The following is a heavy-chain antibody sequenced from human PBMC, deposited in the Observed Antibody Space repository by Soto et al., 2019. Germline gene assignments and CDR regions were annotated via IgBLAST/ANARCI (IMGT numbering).Heavy chain of an antibody. J-gene: IGHJ4*02. CDR3: ARDSSEYASADGIAY. V-gene: IGHV3-74*01. Sequence: EVKLVESGGGLVQPGGSLRLSCAASGFTFGHYWMHWVRQAPGRGLVWVSRINSDESSRTYADFVKGRFTISRDNARSTLYLQMNSLRAEDTAVYYCARDSSEYASADGIAYWGLGTLVTVSS. CDR2: INSDESSR. D-gene: IGHD2-2*01. CDR1: GFTFGHYW.